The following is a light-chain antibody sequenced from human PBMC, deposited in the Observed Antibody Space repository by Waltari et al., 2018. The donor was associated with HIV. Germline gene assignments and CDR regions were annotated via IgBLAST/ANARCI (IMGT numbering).Light chain of an antibody. CDR1: NANTRARYD. J-gene: IGLJ1*01. CDR2: GNT. Sequence: QPVLTQPPSVSGAPGQRVTISGTGSNANTRARYDVHWIQQLPGTAPKLRIYGNTNRPSGVPDRFSGSKSGTSASLAITGLQAEDEADYYCQSYDSGLSAYVFGTGTKVTVL. V-gene: IGLV1-40*01. CDR3: QSYDSGLSAYV.